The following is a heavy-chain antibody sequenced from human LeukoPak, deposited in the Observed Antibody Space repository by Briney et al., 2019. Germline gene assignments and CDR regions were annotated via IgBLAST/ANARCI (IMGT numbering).Heavy chain of an antibody. D-gene: IGHD5-18*01. V-gene: IGHV1-46*01. CDR1: GYTFTSYY. Sequence: GASVKVSCKASGYTFTSYYMHWVRQAPGQGLEWMGIINTSGGSTSYAQKFQGRVTMTRDMSTSTVYMELSSLRSEDTAVYYCAREWIQLWRYYYYYMDVWGKGTTVTVSS. J-gene: IGHJ6*03. CDR3: AREWIQLWRYYYYYMDV. CDR2: INTSGGST.